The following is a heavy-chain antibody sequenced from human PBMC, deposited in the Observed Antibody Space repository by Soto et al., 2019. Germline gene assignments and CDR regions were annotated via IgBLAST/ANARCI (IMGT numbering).Heavy chain of an antibody. D-gene: IGHD2-2*01. J-gene: IGHJ4*02. CDR2: INAGNGNT. V-gene: IGHV1-3*01. Sequence: ASVKVSCKASGYTFTSYAMHWVRQAPGQRLEWMGWINAGNGNTKYSQKFQGRVTITRDTSASTAYMELSSLRSEDTAVYYCARGKLLLGYCSSTRCYPLAYWGQGTLVTVSS. CDR1: GYTFTSYA. CDR3: ARGKLLLGYCSSTRCYPLAY.